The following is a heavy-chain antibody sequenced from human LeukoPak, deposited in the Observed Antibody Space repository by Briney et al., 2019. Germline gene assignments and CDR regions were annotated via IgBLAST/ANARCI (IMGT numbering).Heavy chain of an antibody. J-gene: IGHJ4*02. D-gene: IGHD6-13*01. CDR1: GYTFTSYA. Sequence: ASVKVSCKASGYTFTSYAMHWVRQALGQRLEWMGWINAGNGNTKYSQKFQGRVTITRDTSASTAYMELSSLRSEDTAVYYCARDPSSWTTTDLDYWGQGTLVTVSS. V-gene: IGHV1-3*01. CDR3: ARDPSSWTTTDLDY. CDR2: INAGNGNT.